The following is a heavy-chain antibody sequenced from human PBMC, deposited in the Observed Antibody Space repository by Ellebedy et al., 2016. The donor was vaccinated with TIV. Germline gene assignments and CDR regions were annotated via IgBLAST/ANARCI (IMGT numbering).Heavy chain of an antibody. Sequence: SQTLSLTCAVYGGSFSGNYWDWIRQSPGKGLEWIGEINHSGSTNYNPSLKSRVSISVDTSKNLFSLRLSSVTAADTAVYYCARSKYSGSYFNWFDPWGQGTPVTVSS. D-gene: IGHD1-26*01. V-gene: IGHV4-34*01. CDR3: ARSKYSGSYFNWFDP. CDR1: GGSFSGNY. CDR2: INHSGST. J-gene: IGHJ5*02.